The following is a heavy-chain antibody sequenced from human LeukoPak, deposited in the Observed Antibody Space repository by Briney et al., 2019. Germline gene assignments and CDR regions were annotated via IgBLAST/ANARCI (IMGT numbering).Heavy chain of an antibody. CDR2: ISYDGSNK. D-gene: IGHD6-13*01. CDR1: GFTFSSYG. CDR3: AKDGAGEAAAAGDY. Sequence: GRSLRLSCAASGFTFSSYGMHWVRQAPGKGLEWVAVISYDGSNKYYADSVKGRFTISRDNSKSTLYLQMNSLRAEDTAVYYCAKDGAGEAAAAGDYWGQGTLVTVSS. V-gene: IGHV3-30*18. J-gene: IGHJ4*02.